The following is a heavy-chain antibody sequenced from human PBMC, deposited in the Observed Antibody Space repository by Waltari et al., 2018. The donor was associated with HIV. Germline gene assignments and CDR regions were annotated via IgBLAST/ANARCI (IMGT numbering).Heavy chain of an antibody. CDR1: GGSVSSGSYY. CDR3: ARNEAIFGVELNLYYYYGMDV. D-gene: IGHD3-3*01. CDR2: IYYSGST. Sequence: QVQLQESGPGLVKPSETLSLTCTVSGGSVSSGSYYWSWLRQPPGKGLEWIGYIYYSGSTNYNPSLKSRVTISVDTSKNQFSLKLSSVTAADTAVYYCARNEAIFGVELNLYYYYGMDVWGQGTTVTVSS. V-gene: IGHV4-61*01. J-gene: IGHJ6*02.